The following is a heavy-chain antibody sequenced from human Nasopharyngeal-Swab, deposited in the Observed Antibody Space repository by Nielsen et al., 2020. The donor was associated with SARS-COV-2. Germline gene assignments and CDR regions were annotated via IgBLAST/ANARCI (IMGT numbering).Heavy chain of an antibody. CDR3: ARGRQYQLLFIFVEDAFDI. D-gene: IGHD2-2*01. CDR1: GGSVSSGSYY. CDR2: IYYSGST. J-gene: IGHJ3*02. V-gene: IGHV4-61*01. Sequence: SETLSLTCTVSGGSVSSGSYYWSWIRQPPGKGLEWIGYIYYSGSTNYNPSLKSRVIISVDTSKNQFSLKLSSVTAADTAVYYCARGRQYQLLFIFVEDAFDIWGQGTMVTVSS.